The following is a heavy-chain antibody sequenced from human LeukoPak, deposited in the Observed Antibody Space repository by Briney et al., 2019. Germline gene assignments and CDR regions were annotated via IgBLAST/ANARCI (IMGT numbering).Heavy chain of an antibody. CDR1: GGSISSYY. CDR3: ASLFGVRYFQH. CDR2: IYYSGGT. V-gene: IGHV4-59*08. J-gene: IGHJ1*01. Sequence: SETLSLTCTVSGGSISSYYWSWIRQPPGKGPEWIGYIYYSGGTNYNPSLKSRVTISVDTSKSQFSLKLNSVTAADTAVYYCASLFGVRYFQHWGQDTLVTVSS. D-gene: IGHD3-10*01.